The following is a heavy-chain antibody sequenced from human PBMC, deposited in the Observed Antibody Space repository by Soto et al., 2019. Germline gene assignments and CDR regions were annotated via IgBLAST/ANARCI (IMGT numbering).Heavy chain of an antibody. CDR2: INHSGST. CDR3: ARAGGYGMDV. J-gene: IGHJ6*02. D-gene: IGHD3-10*01. Sequence: QVQLQQWGAGLLKPSETLSLTCAVYGGSFSGYYWSWIRQPPGKGLEWIGEINHSGSTNYNPSLKSRVTISVDTSKNQFSLKRSSVTAADTAVYYCARAGGYGMDVWGQGTTVTVSS. V-gene: IGHV4-34*01. CDR1: GGSFSGYY.